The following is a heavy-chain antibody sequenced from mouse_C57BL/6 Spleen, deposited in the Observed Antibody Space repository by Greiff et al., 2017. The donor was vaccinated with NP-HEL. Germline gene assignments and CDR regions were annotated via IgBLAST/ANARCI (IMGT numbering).Heavy chain of an antibody. CDR1: GYSFTSYY. V-gene: IGHV1-66*01. Sequence: QVQLQQSGPELVKPGASVKISCKASGYSFTSYYIHWVKQRPGQGLEWIGWIYPGSGNTKYNEKFKGKATLTADTSSSTAYMQLSSLTSEDSAVYYCARDSNYLGDYWGQGTSVTVSS. CDR2: IYPGSGNT. D-gene: IGHD2-5*01. J-gene: IGHJ4*01. CDR3: ARDSNYLGDY.